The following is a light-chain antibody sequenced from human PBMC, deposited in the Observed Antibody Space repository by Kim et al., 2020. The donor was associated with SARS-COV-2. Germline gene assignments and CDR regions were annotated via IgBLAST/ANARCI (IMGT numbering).Light chain of an antibody. J-gene: IGKJ5*01. CDR3: QQYNNWPPL. Sequence: VSPGERATLYCRASQSVSSNLAWYQQKPGQAPRLLIYGASTRATGIPARFSGSGSGTEFTLTISSLQSEDFAVYYCQQYNNWPPLFGQGTRLEIK. CDR1: QSVSSN. CDR2: GAS. V-gene: IGKV3-15*01.